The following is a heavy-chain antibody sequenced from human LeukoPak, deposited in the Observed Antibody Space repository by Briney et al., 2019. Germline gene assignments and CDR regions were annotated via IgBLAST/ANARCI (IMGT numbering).Heavy chain of an antibody. Sequence: PGGSLRLSCAASGFTFSSYSMNWVRQAPGKGLEWVSYISSSSSTIYYADSVKGRFTISRDNAKNSLYLQMNSLRDEDTAVYCCAREPKPAPQDDAFDIWGQGTMVTVSS. CDR3: AREPKPAPQDDAFDI. CDR2: ISSSSSTI. D-gene: IGHD2-2*01. CDR1: GFTFSSYS. J-gene: IGHJ3*02. V-gene: IGHV3-48*02.